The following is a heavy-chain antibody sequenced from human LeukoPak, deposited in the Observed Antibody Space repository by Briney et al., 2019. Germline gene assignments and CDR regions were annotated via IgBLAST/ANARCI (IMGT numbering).Heavy chain of an antibody. V-gene: IGHV1-2*02. CDR2: INPNSGGT. J-gene: IGHJ5*02. Sequence: ASVKVSCKASGYTFTGHYIHWVRQAPGQGLEWMGWINPNSGGTNYAQKFQGRVTMTRDTSISTAYMELSRLRSDDTAVYYCAREGVLRSSSWITNWFDPWGQGTLVTVSS. D-gene: IGHD6-13*01. CDR1: GYTFTGHY. CDR3: AREGVLRSSSWITNWFDP.